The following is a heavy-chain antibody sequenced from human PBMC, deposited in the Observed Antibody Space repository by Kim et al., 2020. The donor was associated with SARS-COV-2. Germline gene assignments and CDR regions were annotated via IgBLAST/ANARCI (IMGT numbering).Heavy chain of an antibody. Sequence: ISDSGVGTHYADSVKGRFTISRDNYKSTLFLQMSSLRAEDTAMYYCEASDYWGQGALVTVSS. V-gene: IGHV3-23*01. CDR3: EASDY. CDR2: ISDSGVGT. J-gene: IGHJ4*02.